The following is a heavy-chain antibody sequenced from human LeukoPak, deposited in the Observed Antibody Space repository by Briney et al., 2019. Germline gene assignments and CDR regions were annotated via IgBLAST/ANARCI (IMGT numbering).Heavy chain of an antibody. CDR1: GDSIRSFF. D-gene: IGHD6-13*01. Sequence: KSSETLSLTCSVSGDSIRSFFWSWIRQPPGKGLYYTGSTNYNPSLKSRVAISVDTSKNQFSLNLTSVTAADTAVYYCARGMAAAETRARNYYMDVWGEGTTVTVSS. CDR3: ARGMAAAETRARNYYMDV. J-gene: IGHJ6*03. CDR2: YYTGST. V-gene: IGHV4-59*01.